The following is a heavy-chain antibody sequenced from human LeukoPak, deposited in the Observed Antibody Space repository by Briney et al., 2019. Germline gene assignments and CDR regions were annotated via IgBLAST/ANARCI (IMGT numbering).Heavy chain of an antibody. CDR2: ITGGSSYI. J-gene: IGHJ4*02. CDR1: GFTFSSYN. CDR3: ARESVYCSGGSCYRLFDY. V-gene: IGHV3-21*01. Sequence: SGGSLRLSCAASGFTFSSYNMNWVRQAPGKGLEWVSSITGGSSYIYYADSVKGRFTISRDNAKNSLYLQMNSLRAEDTAVYYCARESVYCSGGSCYRLFDYWGQGTLVTVSS. D-gene: IGHD2-15*01.